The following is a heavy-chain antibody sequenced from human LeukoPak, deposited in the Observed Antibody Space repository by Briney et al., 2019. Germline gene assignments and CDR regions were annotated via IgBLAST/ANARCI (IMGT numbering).Heavy chain of an antibody. CDR3: ARDRVTFGGVLVPEY. CDR2: VIPILNTP. V-gene: IGHV1-69*10. D-gene: IGHD3-16*02. J-gene: IGHJ4*02. Sequence: SVKVSCKASGGTFSTYAFSWVRQAPGPGLEWMGFVIPILNTPTYAQKFQGRVTMTTDTSTTTAYMGLRSLTSDDTAVYYCARDRVTFGGVLVPEYWGQGTLVTVSS. CDR1: GGTFSTYA.